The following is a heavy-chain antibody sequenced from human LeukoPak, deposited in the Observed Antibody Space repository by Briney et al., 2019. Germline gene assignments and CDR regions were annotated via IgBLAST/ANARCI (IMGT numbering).Heavy chain of an antibody. J-gene: IGHJ4*02. CDR1: GFTFSYYG. Sequence: GGSLRLSCAASGFTFSYYGMQWVRQAPGKGLEWVALIWHDGNKKYYADSVKGRFTISRDNSKTTLYLQMNSLRAGDTAVYYCARDADTSNHFSWLDFWGQGTLVTVSS. CDR2: IWHDGNKK. D-gene: IGHD3-22*01. V-gene: IGHV3-33*01. CDR3: ARDADTSNHFSWLDF.